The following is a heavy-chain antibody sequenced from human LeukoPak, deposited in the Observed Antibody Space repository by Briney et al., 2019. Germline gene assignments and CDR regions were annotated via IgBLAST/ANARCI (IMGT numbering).Heavy chain of an antibody. CDR2: IKGGGGDP. D-gene: IGHD2-21*02. J-gene: IGHJ4*02. V-gene: IGHV3-23*01. CDR3: AKGGHDFNPFYW. CDR1: GFIFTTYA. Sequence: GGSLRLSCAASGFIFTTYAMGWVRQAPGKGLEWVSSIKGGGGDPFYADSVKGRFTISGDNSKNTLFLQLNSLRAEDTAVYYCAKGGHDFNPFYWWGQGTLVTVSS.